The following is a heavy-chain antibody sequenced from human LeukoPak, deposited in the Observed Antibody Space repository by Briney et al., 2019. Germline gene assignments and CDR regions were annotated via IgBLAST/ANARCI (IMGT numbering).Heavy chain of an antibody. CDR1: GGSISSGGYY. CDR3: ARSTSGYSYGPDL. CDR2: IYYSGST. V-gene: IGHV4-31*03. J-gene: IGHJ4*02. D-gene: IGHD5-18*01. Sequence: PSETLSLTCTVSGGSISSGGYYWSWIRQHPGKGLEWIGYIYYSGSTYYNPSLKSRVTISVDTSKNQFSLKLSSVTAADTAVYYCARSTSGYSYGPDLWGQGTLVTVSS.